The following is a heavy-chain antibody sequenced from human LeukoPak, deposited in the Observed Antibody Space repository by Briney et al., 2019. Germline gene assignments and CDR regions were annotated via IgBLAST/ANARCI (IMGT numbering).Heavy chain of an antibody. V-gene: IGHV3-30*18. J-gene: IGHJ4*02. CDR2: ISYDGSNT. D-gene: IGHD3-10*01. CDR1: GFTLSTYG. Sequence: PGGSLRLSCAASGFTLSTYGMHWVRQAPGEGLEWVAVISYDGSNTYYADSVKGRFTISRDNSKNTLYLQMNSLRAEDTAVYFCAKDTYGSGSYYSPYYFDYWGQGTLVTVSS. CDR3: AKDTYGSGSYYSPYYFDY.